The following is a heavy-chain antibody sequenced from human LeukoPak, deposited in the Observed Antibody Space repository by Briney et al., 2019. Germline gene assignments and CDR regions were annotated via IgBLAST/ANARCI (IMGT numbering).Heavy chain of an antibody. V-gene: IGHV1-69*05. CDR1: GGTFSSYA. J-gene: IGHJ4*02. CDR2: IIPIFGTA. Sequence: ASVKVSCKASGGTFSSYAISWVRQAPGQGLEWMGGIIPIFGTANYAQKFKGRVTITTDESTSTAYMELSSLRSEDTAVYYCARYGRGGYYYDSSGYGPLDYWGQGTLVTVSS. D-gene: IGHD3-22*01. CDR3: ARYGRGGYYYDSSGYGPLDY.